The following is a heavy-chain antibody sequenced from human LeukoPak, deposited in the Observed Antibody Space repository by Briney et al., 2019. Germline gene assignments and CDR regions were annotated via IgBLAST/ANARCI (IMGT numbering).Heavy chain of an antibody. CDR3: ARSDCGSTSCYTMSN. J-gene: IGHJ4*02. D-gene: IGHD2-2*02. CDR2: ISSDGIII. V-gene: IGHV3-64*01. Sequence: GGSLRLSCAASGFTFNTYAMHWVRQAPGQGLDYVSGISSDGIIIHYANSVKGRFTISRDNSKNTLFLQMGSLRAEDMAVYYCARSDCGSTSCYTMSNWGQGTLVTVSS. CDR1: GFTFNTYA.